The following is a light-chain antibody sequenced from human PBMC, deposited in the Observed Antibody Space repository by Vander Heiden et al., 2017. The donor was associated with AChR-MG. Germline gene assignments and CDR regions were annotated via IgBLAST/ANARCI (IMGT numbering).Light chain of an antibody. V-gene: IGLV1-44*01. CDR3: AAWDDSLDGLV. Sequence: SVLTQPPSASATPGQRVTISCSGSISNIGSNSVNWYQQLPGTAPKLLIYDDNQRPAGVPDRFSGSKYATSASLAISGLQSGDEALYYCAAWDDSLDGLVFGGGTKMTVL. CDR1: ISNIGSNS. CDR2: DDN. J-gene: IGLJ3*02.